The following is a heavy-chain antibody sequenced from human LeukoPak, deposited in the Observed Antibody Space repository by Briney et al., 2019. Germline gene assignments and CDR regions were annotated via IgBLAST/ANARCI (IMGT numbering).Heavy chain of an antibody. V-gene: IGHV1-18*04. CDR2: ISAYNGNT. J-gene: IGHJ4*02. CDR1: GYTFTSYG. D-gene: IGHD6-13*01. Sequence: ASVKVSCKASGYTFTSYGISWVRQAPGQGLEWMGWISAYNGNTNYAQKLQGRVTMTTDTSTSTAYTEPRSLRSDDTAVYYCARDLAAAGTSGYWGQGTLVTVSS. CDR3: ARDLAAAGTSGY.